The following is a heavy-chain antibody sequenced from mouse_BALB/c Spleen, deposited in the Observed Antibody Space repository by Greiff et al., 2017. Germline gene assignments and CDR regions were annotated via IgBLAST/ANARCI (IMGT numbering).Heavy chain of an antibody. CDR3: TRWLLRAMDY. J-gene: IGHJ4*01. V-gene: IGHV6-6*02. CDR2: IRLKSNNYAT. CDR1: GFTFSNYW. D-gene: IGHD2-3*01. Sequence: EVKLQESGGGLVQPGGSMKLSCVASGFTFSNYWMNWVRQSPEKGLEWVAEIRLKSNNYATHYAESVKGRFTISRDDSKSSVYLQMNNLRAEDTGIYYCTRWLLRAMDYWGQGTSVTVSS.